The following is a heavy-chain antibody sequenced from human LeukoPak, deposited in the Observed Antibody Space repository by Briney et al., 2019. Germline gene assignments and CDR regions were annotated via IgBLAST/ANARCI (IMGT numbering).Heavy chain of an antibody. CDR3: ARDSSDIVVVPAVIYFD. Sequence: ASVNVSCKASGYTFTSYVSWVRQPPGQGLEWMGWISAYNGNTNYAQKLQGRVTMNRETSKSTVYMEVRSVRSDDTGVYYCARDSSDIVVVPAVIYFDWGQGPVVSVSS. D-gene: IGHD2-2*02. V-gene: IGHV1-18*01. CDR2: ISAYNGNT. CDR1: GYTFTSY. J-gene: IGHJ4*02.